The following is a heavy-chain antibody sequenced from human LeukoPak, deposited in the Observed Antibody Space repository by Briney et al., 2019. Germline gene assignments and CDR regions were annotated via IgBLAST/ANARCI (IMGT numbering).Heavy chain of an antibody. CDR1: GFTFSSYS. CDR2: ISSSSSYI. V-gene: IGHV3-21*01. Sequence: GGSLRLSCAASGFTFSSYSMNWVRQAPGKGLEWVSSISSSSSYIYYADSMKGRFTIPRDNAKNSLYLQMNSLRAEDTAVYYCARGTLSRFDYWGQGTLVTVSS. CDR3: ARGTLSRFDY. J-gene: IGHJ4*02.